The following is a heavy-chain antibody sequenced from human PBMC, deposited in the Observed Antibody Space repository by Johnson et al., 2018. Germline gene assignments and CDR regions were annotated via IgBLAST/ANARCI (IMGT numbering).Heavy chain of an antibody. CDR2: IYSSGST. V-gene: IGHV4-4*07. D-gene: IGHD3-16*01. CDR1: GGSISNYY. CDR3: ASILMIPDAFDI. J-gene: IGHJ3*02. Sequence: QVQLQESGPGLVKPSETLSLTCTVSGGSISNYYWSWIRQPAGKGLEWIGRIYSSGSTNYNPSLKSRVTMSVDTSKNQFSLKLSSVTAADTAVYYCASILMIPDAFDIWGQGTMVTVSS.